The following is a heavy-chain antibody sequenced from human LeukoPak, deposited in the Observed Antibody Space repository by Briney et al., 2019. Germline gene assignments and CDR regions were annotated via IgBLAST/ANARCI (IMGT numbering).Heavy chain of an antibody. CDR3: ARDGYRGYYYYGMDV. Sequence: GGSLRLSCAASGFTFSSYEMNWVRQAPGKGLEWVSYISSSGSTIYYADSVKGRFTISRDNAKNSLYPQMNSLRAEDTAVYYCARDGYRGYYYYGMDVWGQGTTVTASS. CDR2: ISSSGSTI. J-gene: IGHJ6*02. CDR1: GFTFSSYE. V-gene: IGHV3-48*03. D-gene: IGHD3-10*01.